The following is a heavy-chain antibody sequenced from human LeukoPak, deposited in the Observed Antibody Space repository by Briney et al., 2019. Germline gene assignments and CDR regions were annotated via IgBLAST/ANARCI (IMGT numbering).Heavy chain of an antibody. J-gene: IGHJ6*02. CDR2: IYHSGST. CDR1: GYSISSGYY. D-gene: IGHD6-13*01. Sequence: PSETLSLTCTVSGYSISSGYYWGWIRQPPGKGLEWIGSIYHSGSTYYNPSLKSRVTISADTSKNQFSLKLSSVTAADTAVYYCARDPLSSSWYFYYYGMDVWGQGTTVTVSS. CDR3: ARDPLSSSWYFYYYGMDV. V-gene: IGHV4-38-2*02.